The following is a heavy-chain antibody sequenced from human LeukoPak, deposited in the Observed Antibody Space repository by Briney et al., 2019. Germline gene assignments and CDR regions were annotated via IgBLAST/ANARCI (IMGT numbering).Heavy chain of an antibody. CDR2: IYYSGST. J-gene: IGHJ5*02. D-gene: IGHD6-13*01. CDR3: ARDRGIAAAGTGRGWFDP. CDR1: GGSISSGGYY. Sequence: SETLSLTCTVSGGSISSGGYYWSWIRQHPGKGLEWIGYIYYSGSTYYNPSLKSRVTISVDTSKNRFSLKLSSVTAADTAVYYCARDRGIAAAGTGRGWFDPWGQGTLVTVSS. V-gene: IGHV4-31*03.